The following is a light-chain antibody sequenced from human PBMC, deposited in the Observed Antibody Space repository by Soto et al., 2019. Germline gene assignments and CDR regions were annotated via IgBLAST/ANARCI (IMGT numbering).Light chain of an antibody. V-gene: IGKV3-11*01. J-gene: IGKJ3*01. CDR2: DAS. CDR3: QRRSNWPN. Sequence: EIVLTQSPATLSLSPGERATLSCRASQSVSSYLAWYQQKPGQAPRLLIYDASNRATGIPARFSGSGSGTDFTLTISSLEPEDFAFYYCQRRSNWPNFGPGTKVDIK. CDR1: QSVSSY.